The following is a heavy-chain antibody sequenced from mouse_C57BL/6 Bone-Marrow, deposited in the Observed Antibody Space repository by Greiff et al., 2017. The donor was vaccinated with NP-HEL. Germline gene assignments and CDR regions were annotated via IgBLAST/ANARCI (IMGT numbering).Heavy chain of an antibody. CDR3: ARLWLRGYYFDY. J-gene: IGHJ2*01. D-gene: IGHD2-2*01. CDR1: GFTFSSYT. CDR2: ISGGGGNT. V-gene: IGHV5-9*01. Sequence: EVQLVESGGGLVKPGGSLKLSCAASGFTFSSYTMSWVRQTPEKRLEWVATISGGGGNTYYPDSVKGRFTISRDNAKNTLYLQMSRLRSEDTALYYCARLWLRGYYFDYWGQGTTLTVSS.